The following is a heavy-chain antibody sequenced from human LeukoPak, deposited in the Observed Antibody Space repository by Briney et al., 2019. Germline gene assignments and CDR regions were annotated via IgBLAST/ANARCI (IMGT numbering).Heavy chain of an antibody. CDR2: INPNSGGT. CDR3: ARVGLFLEWLPSYYYYGMDV. Sequence: ASVKVSCKASGYTFTSNYIHWVRQAPGQGLEWMGRINPNSGGTNYAQKFQGRVTMTRDTPISTAYMELSRLRSDDTAVYYCARVGLFLEWLPSYYYYGMDVWGQGTTVTVSS. D-gene: IGHD3-3*01. V-gene: IGHV1-2*06. J-gene: IGHJ6*02. CDR1: GYTFTSNY.